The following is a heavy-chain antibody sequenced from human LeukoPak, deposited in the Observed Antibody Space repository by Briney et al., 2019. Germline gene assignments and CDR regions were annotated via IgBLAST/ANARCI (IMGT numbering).Heavy chain of an antibody. CDR3: ARQHGSGSYYSRAIDY. J-gene: IGHJ4*02. D-gene: IGHD3-10*01. Sequence: GESLKISCEASGYSFTTYWIGWVRQMPGKGLEWMGIIYPGDSDTRDSPSFQGQVTISADKSISIAYLQWRRLKASDTAMYYCARQHGSGSYYSRAIDYWGQGTLVTVSS. V-gene: IGHV5-51*01. CDR2: IYPGDSDT. CDR1: GYSFTTYW.